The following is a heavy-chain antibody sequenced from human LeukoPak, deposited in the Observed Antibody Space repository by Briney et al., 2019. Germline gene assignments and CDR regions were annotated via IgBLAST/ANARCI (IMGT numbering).Heavy chain of an antibody. CDR2: INPNSGGT. CDR1: GYTFAAYY. V-gene: IGHV1-2*02. Sequence: APVNVYCKASGYTFAAYYMHWVRQAPGQGLEWMGWINPNSGGTNYAQQFQGRVTMTRDTSISTAYMELSSLRSDDTAVYYCARSDYGGNPVDYWGQGTLVTVSS. J-gene: IGHJ4*02. CDR3: ARSDYGGNPVDY. D-gene: IGHD4-23*01.